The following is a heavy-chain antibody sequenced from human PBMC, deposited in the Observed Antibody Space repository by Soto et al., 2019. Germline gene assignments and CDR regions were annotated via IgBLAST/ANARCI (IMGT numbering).Heavy chain of an antibody. V-gene: IGHV6-1*01. CDR2: TYYRSKWYN. CDR1: GDSVSSNSAA. D-gene: IGHD3-10*01. Sequence: SQTISLTCAISGDSVSSNSAAWNWIRQSPSRGLEWLGRTYYRSKWYNDYAVSVKSRITINPDTSKNQFSLQLNSVTPEDTAVYYCAATRGRYYYCSGSYDHYYVMDVCGQGSTVTVSS. J-gene: IGHJ6*02. CDR3: AATRGRYYYCSGSYDHYYVMDV.